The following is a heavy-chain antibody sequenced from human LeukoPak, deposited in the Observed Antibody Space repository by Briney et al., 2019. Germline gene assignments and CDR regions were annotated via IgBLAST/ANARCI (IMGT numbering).Heavy chain of an antibody. Sequence: SGTLSLTCTVSGGSISGYFWSWIPQPPGKGPEWIGYIYSTGTTNYSPFLSSRVTISVDTSKNQLSLNLRFVTATDTAVYHCARHNPPPTGFCSGTSCFMSGSQYFYMDVWGKGTSVTVS. V-gene: IGHV4-4*09. CDR1: GGSISGYF. CDR3: ARHNPPPTGFCSGTSCFMSGSQYFYMDV. CDR2: IYSTGTT. D-gene: IGHD2-2*01. J-gene: IGHJ6*03.